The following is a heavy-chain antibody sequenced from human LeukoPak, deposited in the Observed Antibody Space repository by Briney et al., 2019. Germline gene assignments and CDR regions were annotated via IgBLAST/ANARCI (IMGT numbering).Heavy chain of an antibody. CDR2: IYSGGST. CDR3: ARDLGSGSYPPSPYYYYGMDV. V-gene: IGHV3-66*01. CDR1: GFTVSSNY. Sequence: GGSLRLSCAASGFTVSSNYMSWVRQAPGKGLEWVSVIYSGGSTYYADSVKGRFTISRDNSKNTLYLQMNSLRAEDTAVYYCARDLGSGSYPPSPYYYYGMDVWGQGTTVTVSS. D-gene: IGHD3-10*01. J-gene: IGHJ6*02.